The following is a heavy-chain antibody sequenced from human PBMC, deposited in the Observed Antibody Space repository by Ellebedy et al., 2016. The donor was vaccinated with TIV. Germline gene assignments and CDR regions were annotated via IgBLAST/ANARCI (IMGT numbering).Heavy chain of an antibody. D-gene: IGHD4-17*01. J-gene: IGHJ5*02. V-gene: IGHV3-7*01. Sequence: PGGSLRLSCAASGFSFRSYWMSWVRQAPGKGLEWVANIYQDGSGRYYVDSVKGRFTISRDNADNSLFLQMSSLRAEDTAVYYCARRGSYGDYAVQINSWFDTWGRGTLVAVSS. CDR3: ARRGSYGDYAVQINSWFDT. CDR2: IYQDGSGR. CDR1: GFSFRSYW.